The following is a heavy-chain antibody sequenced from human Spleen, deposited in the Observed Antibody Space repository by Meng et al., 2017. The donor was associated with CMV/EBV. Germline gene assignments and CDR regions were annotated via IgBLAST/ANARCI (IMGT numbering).Heavy chain of an antibody. J-gene: IGHJ4*02. D-gene: IGHD4-11*01. Sequence: GSLRLSCTVSGYSISSGYYWGWIRQPPGKGLEWIGSIYHSGSTYYNPSLKSRVTISVDTSKNQFSLKLSSVTAADTAVYYCARERYSNYVIDYWGQGTLVTVSS. CDR1: GYSISSGYY. V-gene: IGHV4-38-2*02. CDR2: IYHSGST. CDR3: ARERYSNYVIDY.